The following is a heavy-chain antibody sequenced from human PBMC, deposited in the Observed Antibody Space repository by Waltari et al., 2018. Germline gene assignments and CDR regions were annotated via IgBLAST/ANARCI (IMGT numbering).Heavy chain of an antibody. CDR1: GFTFGSDW. J-gene: IGHJ4*02. CDR2: IKRDGSEK. Sequence: EVQLVESGGGLVQPGVSLRLSCAASGFTFGSDWMTWVRQAPGKGREWVADIKRDGSEKYYVDSVKGRITISRDNAKNLLYLQMDRLRVEDTAMYYCTRGGGDGAALGHWGQGTLVTVSS. CDR3: TRGGGDGAALGH. D-gene: IGHD3-16*01. V-gene: IGHV3-7*01.